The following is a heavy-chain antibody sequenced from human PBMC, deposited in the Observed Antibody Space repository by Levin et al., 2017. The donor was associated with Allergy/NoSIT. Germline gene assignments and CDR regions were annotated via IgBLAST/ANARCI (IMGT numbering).Heavy chain of an antibody. CDR1: GYSFTSYW. CDR3: ARRGTRDYYYYMDV. V-gene: IGHV5-51*01. J-gene: IGHJ6*03. D-gene: IGHD1-1*01. Sequence: GESLKISCQGSGYSFTSYWIGWVRQMPGKGLEWMGIIYPGDSDTRYSPSFQGQVPLPADKSISPAYLPWSSLKASDTAIYYCARRGTRDYYYYMDVWGKGTTVTVSS. CDR2: IYPGDSDT.